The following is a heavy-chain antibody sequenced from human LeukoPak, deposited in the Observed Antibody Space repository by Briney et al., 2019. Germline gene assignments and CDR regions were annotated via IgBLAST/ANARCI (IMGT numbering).Heavy chain of an antibody. V-gene: IGHV1-3*01. D-gene: IGHD6-13*01. Sequence: ASVKVSCKASGYTFTSYATHWVRQAPGQRLEWMGWINAGNGNTKYSQKFQGRVTITRDTSASTAYMELSSLRSEDTAVYYCARRRGSSWRGNWFDPWGQGTLVTVSS. J-gene: IGHJ5*02. CDR1: GYTFTSYA. CDR3: ARRRGSSWRGNWFDP. CDR2: INAGNGNT.